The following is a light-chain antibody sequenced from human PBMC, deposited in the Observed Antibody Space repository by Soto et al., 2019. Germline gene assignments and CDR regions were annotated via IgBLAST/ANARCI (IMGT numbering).Light chain of an antibody. CDR2: EVS. Sequence: QSALTQPPSASGSPGQSVTISCTGTSSDVGSYNYVSWYQQHPGKAPKLMIYEVSKRPSGVPDRFSGSKSGNTASLTVSGLQAEDEADYYCSSYAGSNKVVIFGGGTKLTVL. J-gene: IGLJ2*01. CDR1: SSDVGSYNY. V-gene: IGLV2-8*01. CDR3: SSYAGSNKVVI.